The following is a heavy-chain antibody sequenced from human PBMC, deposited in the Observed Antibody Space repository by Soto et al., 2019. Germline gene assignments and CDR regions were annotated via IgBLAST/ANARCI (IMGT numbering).Heavy chain of an antibody. CDR1: GYTFTNYG. J-gene: IGHJ4*02. D-gene: IGHD6-6*01. V-gene: IGHV1-18*01. Sequence: EASVKVSCKASGYTFTNYGFSWVRQAPGQGLEWMGWISGYNGNTNYAERLQGRVTMTTDTSTSTAYMELKSLRYDDTAVYYCAREGQLGYWGQGTPVTVPQ. CDR2: ISGYNGNT. CDR3: AREGQLGY.